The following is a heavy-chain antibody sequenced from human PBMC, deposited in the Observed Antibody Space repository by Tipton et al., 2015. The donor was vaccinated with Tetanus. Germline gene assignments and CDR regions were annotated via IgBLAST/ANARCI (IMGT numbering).Heavy chain of an antibody. CDR3: ARAHCTDGVCNFDF. D-gene: IGHD2-8*01. J-gene: IGHJ4*02. CDR1: GYIFNNYW. Sequence: VQLVQSGGEVKKPGESLKISCKGSGYIFNNYWIGWVRQKPGKGLEWMGIIYPGDSDTRYSPSFQDQVTISVDKSINTAYLQWSSLKASDTSMFSCARAHCTDGVCNFDFWGQGALVSVAS. CDR2: IYPGDSDT. V-gene: IGHV5-51*01.